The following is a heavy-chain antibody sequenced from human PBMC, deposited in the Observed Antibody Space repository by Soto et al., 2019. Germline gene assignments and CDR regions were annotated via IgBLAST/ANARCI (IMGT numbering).Heavy chain of an antibody. CDR1: GDSLNSAGSY. CDR3: ARGPYYGSGRFDF. CDR2: IYYSGTT. D-gene: IGHD3-10*01. V-gene: IGHV4-31*03. Sequence: QVQLQESGPGLVRPSQTLSLTCTVSGDSLNSAGSYWSWIRQHPGKGLEWIGYIYYSGTTNYNPSLKSRLTMSVDTSKNQFSLKLSSVTAAETAVYYCARGPYYGSGRFDFWGQGTLVTVSS. J-gene: IGHJ4*02.